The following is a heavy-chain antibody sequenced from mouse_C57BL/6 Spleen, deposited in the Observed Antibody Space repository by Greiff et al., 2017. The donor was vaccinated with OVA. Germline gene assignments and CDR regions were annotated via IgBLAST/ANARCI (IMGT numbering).Heavy chain of an antibody. CDR3: ARYYYGRNWYFDV. CDR1: GYTFTSYW. J-gene: IGHJ1*03. CDR2: IDPSDSYT. D-gene: IGHD1-1*01. V-gene: IGHV1-69*01. Sequence: VQLQQPGAELVMPGASVKLSCKASGYTFTSYWMHWVKQRPGQGLEWIGAIDPSDSYTNYNQKFKGKSTLTVDKSSSTAYMQLSSLTSEDSAVYYCARYYYGRNWYFDVWGTGTTVTVSS.